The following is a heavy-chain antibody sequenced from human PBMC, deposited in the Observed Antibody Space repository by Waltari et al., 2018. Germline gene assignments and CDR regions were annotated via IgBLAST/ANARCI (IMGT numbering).Heavy chain of an antibody. CDR2: IYSGGST. V-gene: IGHV3-23*03. CDR3: AKDRGDNNSYGPTGDY. CDR1: GFTFSSYA. J-gene: IGHJ4*02. Sequence: EVQLLESGGGLVQPGGSLRLSCAASGFTFSSYAMSWVRKAPGKGLEWGSVIYSGGSTYYADAVKGGFTISIGNSKNTLYLQMNSLRAEDTAVYYCAKDRGDNNSYGPTGDYWGQGTLVTVSS. D-gene: IGHD5-18*01.